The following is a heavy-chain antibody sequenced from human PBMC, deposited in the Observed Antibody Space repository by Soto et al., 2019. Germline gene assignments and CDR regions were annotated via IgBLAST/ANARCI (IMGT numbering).Heavy chain of an antibody. V-gene: IGHV4-31*03. CDR2: IYYSGSN. Sequence: QVQLQESGPGLVKPSQTLSLTCTVSGGSISSGGYYWSWIRQHPGKGLEWIGYIYYSGSNYYNPSLQSRVTISVDTSKNQFSLKLSSVAAADTAVYYCARYGIAAAGSFDYWGQGTLVTVSS. D-gene: IGHD6-13*01. CDR1: GGSISSGGYY. CDR3: ARYGIAAAGSFDY. J-gene: IGHJ4*02.